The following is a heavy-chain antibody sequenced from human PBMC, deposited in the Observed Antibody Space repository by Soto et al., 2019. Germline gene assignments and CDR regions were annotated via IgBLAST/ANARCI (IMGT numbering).Heavy chain of an antibody. J-gene: IGHJ6*02. V-gene: IGHV1-3*01. CDR2: INAGNGNT. D-gene: IGHD3-3*01. CDR3: ARCDYDFWSGYVSGRMDV. CDR1: GYTFTSYG. Sequence: VKVSCKASGYTFTSYGMHWVRQAPGQRLEWMGWINAGNGNTKYSQKFQGRVTITRDTSASTAYMELSSLRSEDTAVYYCARCDYDFWSGYVSGRMDVWGQGTTVTVSS.